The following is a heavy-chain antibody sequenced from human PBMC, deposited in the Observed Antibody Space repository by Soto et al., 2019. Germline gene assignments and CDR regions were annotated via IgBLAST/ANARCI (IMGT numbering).Heavy chain of an antibody. J-gene: IGHJ3*02. CDR2: INPSGGST. Sequence: ASVKVSCKASGYTFTSYYMHWVRQAPGQGLEWMGIINPSGGSTSYAQKFQGRVTMTKDTSTDTAYMELSSLRSEDTAVYYCATDRDGYKVDAFDIWGQGTMVTVSS. D-gene: IGHD2-21*01. CDR3: ATDRDGYKVDAFDI. CDR1: GYTFTSYY. V-gene: IGHV1-46*01.